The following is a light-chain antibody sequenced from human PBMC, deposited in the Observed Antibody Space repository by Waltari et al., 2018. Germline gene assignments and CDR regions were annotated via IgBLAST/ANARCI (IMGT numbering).Light chain of an antibody. CDR3: LSYDNRLTGWV. CDR1: SSNIWAGPG. V-gene: IGLV1-40*01. CDR2: ANN. Sequence: QSVLSQPPSVSGAPGQRVTISCAGSSSNIWAGPGVHWSQHLPGTAPKLLIYANNNRPSGVPARFSGSKSGTSASLAITGLQAEDEADYYCLSYDNRLTGWVFGGGTKVTVL. J-gene: IGLJ3*02.